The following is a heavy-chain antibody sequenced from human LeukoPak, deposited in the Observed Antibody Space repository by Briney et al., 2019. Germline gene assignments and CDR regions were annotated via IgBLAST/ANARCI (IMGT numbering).Heavy chain of an antibody. V-gene: IGHV3-23*01. CDR1: GFTFSSYA. D-gene: IGHD3-22*01. Sequence: GGSLRLSCAASGFTFSSYAMSWVRQAPGKGLEWVSAISGSGGNTHYADSVKGRFTISRDNSKNTLYLQMNSLRAEDTAVYYCAKGNFDSCGYYSNYFNYWGQGTLVTVSS. CDR2: ISGSGGNT. CDR3: AKGNFDSCGYYSNYFNY. J-gene: IGHJ4*02.